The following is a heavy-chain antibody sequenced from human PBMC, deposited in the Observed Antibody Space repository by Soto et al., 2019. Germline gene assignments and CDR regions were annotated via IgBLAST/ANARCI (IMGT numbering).Heavy chain of an antibody. D-gene: IGHD6-13*01. J-gene: IGHJ3*02. Sequence: GASVKVSCKASGGTFSSYTISWVRQAPGQGLEWIGRIIPILGIANYAQKFQGRVTITADKSTSTAYMELSSLRSEDTAVYYCAGEVDSSPDAFDIWGQGTMVTVSS. CDR1: GGTFSSYT. V-gene: IGHV1-69*02. CDR3: AGEVDSSPDAFDI. CDR2: IIPILGIA.